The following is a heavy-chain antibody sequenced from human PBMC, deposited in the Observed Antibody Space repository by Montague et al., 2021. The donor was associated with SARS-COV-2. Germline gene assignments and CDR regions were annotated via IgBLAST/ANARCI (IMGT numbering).Heavy chain of an antibody. D-gene: IGHD3-10*01. V-gene: IGHV2-5*02. Sequence: PALVKPTQTLTLTCAFSGFSLTTSGVGVGWIRQPPGKALEWLALIYWDDDKRYSPSLRSRLTITKDTSKNQVVLTMTHMDPVDTATYCCARFDYDGFGSYYRSPFAYWGQEIPVTVSS. CDR2: IYWDDDK. CDR1: GFSLTTSGVG. J-gene: IGHJ4*02. CDR3: ARFDYDGFGSYYRSPFAY.